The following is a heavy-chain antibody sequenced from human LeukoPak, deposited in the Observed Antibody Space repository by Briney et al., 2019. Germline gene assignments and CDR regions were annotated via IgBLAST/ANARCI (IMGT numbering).Heavy chain of an antibody. CDR1: GFTVSSNS. J-gene: IGHJ4*02. Sequence: PVGSLRLSCTVSGFTVSSNSMSWVRQAPGKGLEWVSFIYSDNTHYSDSVKGRFTISRDNSKNTLYPQMNSLRAEDTAVYYCARRAGAYSHPYDYWGQGTLVTVSS. CDR3: ARRAGAYSHPYDY. CDR2: IYSDNT. D-gene: IGHD4/OR15-4a*01. V-gene: IGHV3-53*01.